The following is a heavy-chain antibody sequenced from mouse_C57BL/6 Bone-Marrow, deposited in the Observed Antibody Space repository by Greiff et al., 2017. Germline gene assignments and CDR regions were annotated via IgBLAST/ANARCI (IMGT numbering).Heavy chain of an antibody. V-gene: IGHV1-20*01. D-gene: IGHD1-1*01. CDR1: GYSFTGYF. J-gene: IGHJ2*01. CDR2: INPYNGDT. Sequence: EVQLQQSGPELVKPGDSVKISCKASGYSFTGYFMNWVMQSHGKSLEWIGRINPYNGDTFYNQKFKGKATLTVDKSSSTAHMELRSLTSEASAVYYCARDPVVATFHYFDYWGQGTTLTVSS. CDR3: ARDPVVATFHYFDY.